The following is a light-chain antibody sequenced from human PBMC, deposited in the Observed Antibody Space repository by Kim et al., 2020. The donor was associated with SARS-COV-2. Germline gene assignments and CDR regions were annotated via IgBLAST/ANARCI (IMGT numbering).Light chain of an antibody. CDR1: ALPEKQ. Sequence: SYELTQPPSVSVSPGQTARITCSGDALPEKQTYWYQQKAGQAPLLLIYKDSERPSGIPERFSGSSSGTTVTLTISGVQAEDEADYYCQSADSSGTYVFGT. CDR2: KDS. CDR3: QSADSSGTYV. J-gene: IGLJ1*01. V-gene: IGLV3-25*03.